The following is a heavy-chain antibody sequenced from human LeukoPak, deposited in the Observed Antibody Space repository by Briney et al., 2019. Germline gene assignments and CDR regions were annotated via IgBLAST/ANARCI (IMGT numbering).Heavy chain of an antibody. CDR1: GFPFSSYA. J-gene: IGHJ3*02. CDR3: VRDGMGVIKAFDI. Sequence: GGSLRLSCAASGFPFSSYAMSWVRQAPGKGLEWVANIKQDGSEKYYVDSVKGRFTISRDNAKNSLYLQMSSLRAEDTAVYYCVRDGMGVIKAFDIWGQGTMVTVSS. V-gene: IGHV3-7*05. D-gene: IGHD3-10*01. CDR2: IKQDGSEK.